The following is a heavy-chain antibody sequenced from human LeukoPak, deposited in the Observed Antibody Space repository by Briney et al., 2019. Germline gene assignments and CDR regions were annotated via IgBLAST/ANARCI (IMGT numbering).Heavy chain of an antibody. V-gene: IGHV4-34*01. Sequence: SETLSLTCAVYGGSFSGYYWSWIRQPPGKGLEWIGEINHSGSTNYNPSPKSRVTISVDTSKNQFSLKLSSVTAADTAVYYCASTPRQYCSSTSCYRRARWFDPWGQGTLVTVSS. CDR2: INHSGST. D-gene: IGHD2-2*02. CDR1: GGSFSGYY. J-gene: IGHJ5*02. CDR3: ASTPRQYCSSTSCYRRARWFDP.